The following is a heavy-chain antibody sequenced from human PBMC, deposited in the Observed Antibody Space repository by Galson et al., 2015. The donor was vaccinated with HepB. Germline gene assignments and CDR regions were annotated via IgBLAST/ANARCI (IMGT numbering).Heavy chain of an antibody. CDR1: GFTFSSYG. J-gene: IGHJ5*02. Sequence: LRLSCAASGFTFSSYGMHWVRQAPGKGLEWVAVIWYDGSHKYYTDSVKGRFTISRDNSKNTVYLQMNSLRAEDTAVYHCARDQSIAARPGGFDPWGQGTLVTVSS. CDR3: ARDQSIAARPGGFDP. D-gene: IGHD6-6*01. CDR2: IWYDGSHK. V-gene: IGHV3-33*01.